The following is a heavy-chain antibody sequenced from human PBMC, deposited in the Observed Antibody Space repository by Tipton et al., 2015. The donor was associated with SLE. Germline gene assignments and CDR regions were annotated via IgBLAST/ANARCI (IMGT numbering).Heavy chain of an antibody. CDR3: TRDPASGDIDY. CDR2: IYDSKST. D-gene: IGHD2-21*02. V-gene: IGHV4-31*03. Sequence: TLSLTRTVSGGSITTVGYYWSWNRQHPGKGLEWIGYIYDSKSTYYNPSLKSRLTMSADTSKNQISLKLSSVTAADTAVYYCTRDPASGDIDYWGQGTLVTVSS. J-gene: IGHJ4*02. CDR1: GGSITTVGYY.